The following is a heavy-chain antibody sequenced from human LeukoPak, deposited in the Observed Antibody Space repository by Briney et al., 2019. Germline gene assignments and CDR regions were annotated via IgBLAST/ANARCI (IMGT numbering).Heavy chain of an antibody. CDR3: ARAAIVVVIAIPGGNDAFDI. V-gene: IGHV1-69*05. Sequence: SVKVSCKASGGTFSSYAISWVRQAPGQGLEWMGRIIPIFGTANYAQKFQGRVTITTDESTSTAYMELSSLRSDDTAVYYCARAAIVVVIAIPGGNDAFDIWGQGTMVTVSS. J-gene: IGHJ3*02. D-gene: IGHD2-21*01. CDR1: GGTFSSYA. CDR2: IIPIFGTA.